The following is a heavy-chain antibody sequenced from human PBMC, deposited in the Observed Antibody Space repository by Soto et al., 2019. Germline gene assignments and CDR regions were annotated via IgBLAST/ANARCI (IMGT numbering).Heavy chain of an antibody. V-gene: IGHV3-23*01. CDR1: GFTFSTYA. Sequence: GGSLRLSCAPSGFTFSTYAMNWVRQAPGKGLEWVSGISGNGDKTYYADSVKGRFTISRDNSKKMLYLQMNTLRAEDTAVYYCSKEPVXTYGRCLDVWGQGTTVTGSS. J-gene: IGHJ6*02. CDR3: SKEPVXTYGRCLDV. CDR2: ISGNGDKT. D-gene: IGHD3-10*01.